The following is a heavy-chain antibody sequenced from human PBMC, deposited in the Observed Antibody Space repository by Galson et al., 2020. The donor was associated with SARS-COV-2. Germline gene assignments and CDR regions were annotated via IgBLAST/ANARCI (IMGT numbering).Heavy chain of an antibody. D-gene: IGHD6-13*01. Sequence: SCTASGLLFSDYYMTWIRQAPGKGLAWISYISPSSDYTNYADSVRGRFTISRDNTKTSLFLHMDSLRAEDTAVYYCAGSHKNFWYNFDNWGQGALVTVSS. CDR3: AGSHKNFWYNFDN. V-gene: IGHV3-11*03. CDR2: ISPSSDYT. CDR1: GLLFSDYY. J-gene: IGHJ4*02.